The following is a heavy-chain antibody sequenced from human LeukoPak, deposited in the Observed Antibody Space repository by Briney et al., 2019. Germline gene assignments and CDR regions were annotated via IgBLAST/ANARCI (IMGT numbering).Heavy chain of an antibody. CDR1: GFIFSSYA. CDR3: AKDRSCTNDVCHGDFDY. D-gene: IGHD2-8*01. CDR2: ISGSGGST. V-gene: IGHV3-23*01. J-gene: IGHJ4*02. Sequence: GGSLRLSCAASGFIFSSYAMSWVRQAPGKGLEWVSTISGSGGSTYYADSMKGRFTISRDNSKNTVYLQMNSLRAEDTAVYYCAKDRSCTNDVCHGDFDYWGQGTLVTVSS.